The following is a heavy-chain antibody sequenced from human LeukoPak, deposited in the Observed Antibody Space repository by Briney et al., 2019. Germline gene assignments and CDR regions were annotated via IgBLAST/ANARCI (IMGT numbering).Heavy chain of an antibody. J-gene: IGHJ6*03. CDR3: ARGGTMVRGAHYSLTYYYYYYMDV. D-gene: IGHD3-10*01. Sequence: ASVKASCKASGYTFTGYYMHWVRQAPGQGLEWMGIINPSGGSTSYAQKFQGRVTMTRDTSTSTVYMELSSLRSEDTAVYYCARGGTMVRGAHYSLTYYYYYYMDVWGKGTTVTISS. V-gene: IGHV1-46*01. CDR1: GYTFTGYY. CDR2: INPSGGST.